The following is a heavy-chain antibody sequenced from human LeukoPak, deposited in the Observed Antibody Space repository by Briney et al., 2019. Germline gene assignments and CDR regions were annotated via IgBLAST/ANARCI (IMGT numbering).Heavy chain of an antibody. Sequence: PSETLSLTCAVYGGSFSGYYWSWIRQPPGKGLEWIGYIYYSGSTNYNPSLKSRVTISVDTSKNQFSLKLSSVTAADTAVYYCARHLSSYVWGTQPFDPWGQGTLVTVSS. J-gene: IGHJ5*02. CDR1: GGSFSGYY. D-gene: IGHD3-16*01. V-gene: IGHV4-59*08. CDR2: IYYSGST. CDR3: ARHLSSYVWGTQPFDP.